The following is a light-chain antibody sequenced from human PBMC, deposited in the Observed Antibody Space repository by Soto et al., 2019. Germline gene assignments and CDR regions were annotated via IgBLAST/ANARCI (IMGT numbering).Light chain of an antibody. V-gene: IGLV2-8*01. J-gene: IGLJ1*01. Sequence: QSVRTQPSSASGSPGQSLTIFYTGTSSDVGFYNFVSWYQQRPGKAPKLVIYEVTKRPSGVPDRFSGSKSGSTASLTVSGLQADDEADYYCASYAGTRLFVFGSGTKVTVL. CDR1: SSDVGFYNF. CDR3: ASYAGTRLFV. CDR2: EVT.